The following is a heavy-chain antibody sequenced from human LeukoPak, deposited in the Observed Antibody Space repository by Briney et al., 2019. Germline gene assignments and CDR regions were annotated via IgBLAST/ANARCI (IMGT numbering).Heavy chain of an antibody. CDR1: GGSISSSSYY. D-gene: IGHD4-17*01. Sequence: SETLSLTCTVSGGSISSSSYYWGWIHQPPGKGLEWIGSIYYSGSTYYNPSLKSRVTISVDTSKNQFSLKLSSVTAADTAVYYRARLKGGTTPPEAFDIWGQGTMVTVSS. CDR3: ARLKGGTTPPEAFDI. J-gene: IGHJ3*02. V-gene: IGHV4-39*07. CDR2: IYYSGST.